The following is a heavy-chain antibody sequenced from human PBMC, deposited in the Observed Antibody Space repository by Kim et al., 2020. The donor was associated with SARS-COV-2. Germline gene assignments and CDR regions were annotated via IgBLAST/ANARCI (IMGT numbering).Heavy chain of an antibody. D-gene: IGHD4-17*01. CDR1: GVSISRYF. J-gene: IGHJ4*02. Sequence: SETLSLTCSVSGVSISRYFWSWIRQPPGKGLEWIGYIYYTGSTNYNPSLKGRVTISLDTPKNQVSLSLNYVTAADTAVYYCATYGGNSGFDNWGQGTLVTVSS. CDR3: ATYGGNSGFDN. CDR2: IYYTGST. V-gene: IGHV4-59*13.